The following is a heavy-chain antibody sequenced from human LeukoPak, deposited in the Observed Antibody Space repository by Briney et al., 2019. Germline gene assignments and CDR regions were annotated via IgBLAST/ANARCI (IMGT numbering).Heavy chain of an antibody. V-gene: IGHV4-59*01. CDR1: GDSITGYY. CDR2: THYSGAT. J-gene: IGHJ3*02. CDR3: ASGYCGGACQLGGVDM. Sequence: SETLSLTCSVSGDSITGYYWSWLRQPPGKGLEYIGYTHYSGATNYNPSLKSRVTISLDTSGNQFSLKLSSVTAADTAVYYCASGYCGGACQLGGVDMWGQGTMVTVSS. D-gene: IGHD2-21*02.